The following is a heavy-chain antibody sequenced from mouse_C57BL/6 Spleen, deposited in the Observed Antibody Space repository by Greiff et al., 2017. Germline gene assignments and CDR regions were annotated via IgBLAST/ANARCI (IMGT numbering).Heavy chain of an antibody. CDR1: GFTFSSSA. D-gene: IGHD1-1*01. CDR3: AIYGSSGGFDY. J-gene: IGHJ2*01. V-gene: IGHV5-4*03. Sequence: EVMLVESGGGLVKPGGSLKLSCAASGFTFSSSAMSWVRQTPEKRLEWVATISDGGSYTYNPDNVKGRFTISRDNAKNNLYLQMSHLKSEDTAMYYCAIYGSSGGFDYWGQGTTLTVSS. CDR2: ISDGGSYT.